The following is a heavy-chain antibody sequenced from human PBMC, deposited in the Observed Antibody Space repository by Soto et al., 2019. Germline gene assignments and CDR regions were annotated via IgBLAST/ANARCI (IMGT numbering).Heavy chain of an antibody. Sequence: EVQLVESGGGLVQPGGSLRLSCAASGFTFSSYSMNWVRQAPGKGLEWVSYISSSSSTIYYADSVKGRFTISRDNAKNSLYLQMNSLRDEDTAVYYCAGEVAALHWCDPWGQGTLVTVSS. D-gene: IGHD5-12*01. J-gene: IGHJ5*02. CDR2: ISSSSSTI. CDR3: AGEVAALHWCDP. CDR1: GFTFSSYS. V-gene: IGHV3-48*02.